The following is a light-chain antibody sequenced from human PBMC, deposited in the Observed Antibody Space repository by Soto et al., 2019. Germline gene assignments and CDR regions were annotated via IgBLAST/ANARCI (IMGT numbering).Light chain of an antibody. Sequence: EIVMTQSPATLSVSPGARATLSCTARQSVSTNLAWYQQKPGQGPRVLIYGASTRATEMPARFRGSGSGTEVTRTIDSLQSKDFAVYYCQQYNNWPRTFGQGTNVDIK. J-gene: IGKJ1*01. V-gene: IGKV3-15*01. CDR2: GAS. CDR1: QSVSTN. CDR3: QQYNNWPRT.